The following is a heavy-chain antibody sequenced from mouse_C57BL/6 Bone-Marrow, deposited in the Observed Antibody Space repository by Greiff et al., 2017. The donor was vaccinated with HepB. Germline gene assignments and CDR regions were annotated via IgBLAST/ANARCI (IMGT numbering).Heavy chain of an antibody. CDR3: ARPGGGIYYYGSIFDY. CDR1: GFTFSSYG. J-gene: IGHJ2*01. V-gene: IGHV5-6*01. Sequence: VQLMESGGDLVKPGGSLKLSCAASGFTFSSYGMSWVRQTPDKRLEWVATISSGGSYTYYPDSVKGRFTISRDNAKNTLYLQMSSLKSEDTAMYYCARPGGGIYYYGSIFDYWGQGTTLTVSS. CDR2: ISSGGSYT. D-gene: IGHD1-1*01.